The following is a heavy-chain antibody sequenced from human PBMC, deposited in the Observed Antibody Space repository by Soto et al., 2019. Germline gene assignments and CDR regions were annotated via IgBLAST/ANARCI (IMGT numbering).Heavy chain of an antibody. D-gene: IGHD1-26*01. V-gene: IGHV3-13*01. J-gene: IGHJ6*02. CDR1: GFTFSSYD. Sequence: GGSLRLSCAASGFTFSSYDMHWVRQATGKGLEWVSAIGTAGDTYYPGSVKGRFTISRENAKNSLNLQMNSLRAGDTAVYYCARGRELLGLYYYGMDVWGQGTTVTVSS. CDR3: ARGRELLGLYYYGMDV. CDR2: IGTAGDT.